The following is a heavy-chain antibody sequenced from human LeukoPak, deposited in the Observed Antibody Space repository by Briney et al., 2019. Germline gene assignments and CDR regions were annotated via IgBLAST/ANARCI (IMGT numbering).Heavy chain of an antibody. CDR3: ARHKDYYYSYMDV. V-gene: IGHV4-39*01. Sequence: PSETLSLTCSVSGDSISTSSYYWGWIRQPPGKGREWIGTIYYSGSTYYNPSLTSRVTISVDTSKNQFSLKLSSVTAADTAVYYCARHKDYYYSYMDVWGKGTTVTISS. CDR1: GDSISTSSYY. J-gene: IGHJ6*03. CDR2: IYYSGST.